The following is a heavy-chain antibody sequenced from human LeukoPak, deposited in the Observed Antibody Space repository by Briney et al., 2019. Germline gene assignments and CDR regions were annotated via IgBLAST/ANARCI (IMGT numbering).Heavy chain of an antibody. J-gene: IGHJ4*02. CDR3: TTESYSGSYTLDY. CDR1: GFTFTDAW. CDR2: IKRKSDGGTT. V-gene: IGHV3-15*01. D-gene: IGHD1-26*01. Sequence: GGSLRLCCAASGFTFTDAWMTWVRQAPGRGLEWVGRIKRKSDGGTTDYAAPVKGRFTISRDDSRNTLYLQMNSLKTEDAAVYYCTTESYSGSYTLDYWGQGTLVTVSS.